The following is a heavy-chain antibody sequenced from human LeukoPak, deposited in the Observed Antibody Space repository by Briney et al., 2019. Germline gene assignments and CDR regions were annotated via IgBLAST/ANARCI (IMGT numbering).Heavy chain of an antibody. D-gene: IGHD2-21*02. J-gene: IGHJ4*02. CDR1: GYTFTSYY. CDR3: ARDSGDCGGDCYSTAPSIDY. V-gene: IGHV1-46*01. Sequence: ASVTVSCKASGYTFTSYYMHWVRQAPGQGLEWMGIINPSGGSTSYAQKFQGRVTMTRDTSTSTVYMELSSLRSEDTAVYYCARDSGDCGGDCYSTAPSIDYWGQGTLVTVSS. CDR2: INPSGGST.